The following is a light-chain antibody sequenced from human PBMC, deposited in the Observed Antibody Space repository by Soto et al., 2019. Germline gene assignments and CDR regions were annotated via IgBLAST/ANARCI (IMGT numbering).Light chain of an antibody. CDR3: QQYNSYSPL. V-gene: IGKV1-5*01. Sequence: DIQMTPSPSPLSASVGDTVTNTCRASQNIKTWLAWHQQKPGKAPKLLIFDASTLESGVPSRFSGSGSGTDFTLTINSLQPDDFATYYCQQYNSYSPLFGQGTKVDIK. J-gene: IGKJ1*01. CDR1: QNIKTW. CDR2: DAS.